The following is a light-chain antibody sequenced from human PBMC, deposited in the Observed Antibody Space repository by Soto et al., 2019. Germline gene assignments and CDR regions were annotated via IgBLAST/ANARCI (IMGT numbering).Light chain of an antibody. Sequence: QSALTQPASVSGSPGQSITISCTGTSSDVGGYNYVSWFQHDPGKAPKLIIYEVSYRPSGVSARFSGSKSGDTASLTISGLQAEDEADYYCSSFTNTITRYAFGTGTKVTVL. CDR2: EVS. CDR1: SSDVGGYNY. J-gene: IGLJ1*01. V-gene: IGLV2-14*01. CDR3: SSFTNTITRYA.